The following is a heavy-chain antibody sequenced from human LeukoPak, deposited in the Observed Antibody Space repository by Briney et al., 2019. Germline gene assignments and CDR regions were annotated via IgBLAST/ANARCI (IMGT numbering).Heavy chain of an antibody. CDR2: INPNSGGT. J-gene: IGHJ3*02. D-gene: IGHD6-19*01. Sequence: KAGGSLRLSCAASGFTFSSYAMHWVRQAPGQGLEWMGWINPNSGGTNYAQKFQGRVTMTRDTSISTAYMELSRLRSDDTAVYYCARVSEQWLHDAFDIWGQGTMVTVSS. CDR3: ARVSEQWLHDAFDI. V-gene: IGHV1-2*02. CDR1: GFTFSSYA.